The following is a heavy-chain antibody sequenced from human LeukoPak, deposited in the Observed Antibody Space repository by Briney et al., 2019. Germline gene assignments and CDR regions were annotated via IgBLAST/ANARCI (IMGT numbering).Heavy chain of an antibody. V-gene: IGHV3-7*01. Sequence: GGSLRLSCAASGFTFSNYWMNWVRQAPGKGLEWVANIKQDGSEKYYVDSVKGRFAISRDNAKNSLYLQMNSLRAEDTAVYYCVRDHWGYLTNDAFDLWGQGTMVTVSS. CDR3: VRDHWGYLTNDAFDL. D-gene: IGHD7-27*01. CDR1: GFTFSNYW. J-gene: IGHJ3*01. CDR2: IKQDGSEK.